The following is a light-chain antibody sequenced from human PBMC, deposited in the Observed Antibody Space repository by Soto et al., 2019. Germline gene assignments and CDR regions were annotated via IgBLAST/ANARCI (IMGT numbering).Light chain of an antibody. CDR2: AAS. Sequence: DIQMTQSPSSLSSSVGDIVTITCRASQSISSYLNWYQQKPGKAPKLLIYAASSLQSGVPSRFSGSGSGTDFTLTISSLQPDDFATYYCQQYNSYSPWTFGQGTKVDIK. V-gene: IGKV1-39*01. CDR1: QSISSY. J-gene: IGKJ1*01. CDR3: QQYNSYSPWT.